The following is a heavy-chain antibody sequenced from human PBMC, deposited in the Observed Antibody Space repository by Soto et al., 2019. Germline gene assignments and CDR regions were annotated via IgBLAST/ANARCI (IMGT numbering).Heavy chain of an antibody. CDR1: GGSISSYY. J-gene: IGHJ4*02. V-gene: IGHV4-59*01. CDR3: ARGGYDFDY. Sequence: SETLSLTCTVSGGSISSYYWSWIRQPPGKGLEWIGYIYYSGSTNYNPSLKSRVTISVDTSKNQFSLKLSSVTAADTAVYYCARGGYDFDYWGQGTLVTVSS. CDR2: IYYSGST. D-gene: IGHD2-2*01.